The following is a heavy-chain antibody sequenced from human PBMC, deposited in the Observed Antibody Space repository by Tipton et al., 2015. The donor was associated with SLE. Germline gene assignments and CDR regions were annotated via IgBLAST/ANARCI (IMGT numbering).Heavy chain of an antibody. Sequence: TLSLTCTVSGGSISSYYWSWIRQPPGKGLEWIGYIYYSGSTNYNPSLKSRVTISVDTSKNQFSLKLNSVTAADTAVYYCARVVYSFSDAFDIWGQGTLVTVSS. V-gene: IGHV4-59*01. CDR3: ARVVYSFSDAFDI. CDR1: GGSISSYY. CDR2: IYYSGST. J-gene: IGHJ3*02. D-gene: IGHD6-13*01.